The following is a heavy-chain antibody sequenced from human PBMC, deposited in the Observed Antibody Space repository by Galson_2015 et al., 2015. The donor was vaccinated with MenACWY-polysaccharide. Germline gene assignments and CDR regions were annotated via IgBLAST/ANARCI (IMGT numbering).Heavy chain of an antibody. D-gene: IGHD4-17*01. V-gene: IGHV4-59*01. CDR1: GGSISGYY. CDR3: ARYGEPRKPTKHYMDV. CDR2: IHYSGSA. Sequence: LSLTCIVSGGSISGYYWSWIRQPPGKGLEWIGYIHYSGSAVYNPSLKSRLIISVDRSKNQFSLTLTSVTAADTAVYYCARYGEPRKPTKHYMDVCRRETPAAGSS. J-gene: IGHJ6*03.